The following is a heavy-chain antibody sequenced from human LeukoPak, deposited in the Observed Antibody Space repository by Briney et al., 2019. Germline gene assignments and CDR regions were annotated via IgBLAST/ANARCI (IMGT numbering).Heavy chain of an antibody. V-gene: IGHV3-30*02. Sequence: GGSLRLSXAASGFTFSSYGMHWVRQAPGKGLEWVAFIRYDGSNKYYADSVKGRFTISRDNSKNTLYLQMNSLRAEDTAVYYCAKDGEYCSSTSCYWNYYYYMDVWGKGTTVTVSS. CDR1: GFTFSSYG. CDR3: AKDGEYCSSTSCYWNYYYYMDV. J-gene: IGHJ6*03. CDR2: IRYDGSNK. D-gene: IGHD2-2*01.